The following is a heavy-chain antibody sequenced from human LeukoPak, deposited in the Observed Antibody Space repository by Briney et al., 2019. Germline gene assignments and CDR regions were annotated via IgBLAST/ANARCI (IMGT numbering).Heavy chain of an antibody. Sequence: GGSLRLSCASSGFIFTNYAMSWVRQTPRTGLEWIASVTGGGVNTCYADSVKGRFTVSRDTSKKTLSLQMNSLRDEDTAIYYCARGTSPLDYWYFDLWGRGTLVTVSS. D-gene: IGHD3-16*02. V-gene: IGHV3-23*01. J-gene: IGHJ2*01. CDR3: ARGTSPLDYWYFDL. CDR1: GFIFTNYA. CDR2: VTGGGVNT.